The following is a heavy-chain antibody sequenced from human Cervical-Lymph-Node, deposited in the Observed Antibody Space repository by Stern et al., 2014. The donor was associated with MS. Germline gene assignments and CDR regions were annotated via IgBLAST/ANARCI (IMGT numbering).Heavy chain of an antibody. CDR3: ARWSVACDS. V-gene: IGHV5-51*01. CDR1: GYRFINNW. J-gene: IGHJ4*02. D-gene: IGHD2-21*01. Sequence: VQLVESGAEVRKPGDSLKISCKASGYRFINNWIAWVRLVPGKGLEWIGIIHPGESDIRDSPSFQGPVTLSVDKPTITPYLQWSSLKDSDTSVYYCARWSVACDSWGQGALITVSS. CDR2: IHPGESDI.